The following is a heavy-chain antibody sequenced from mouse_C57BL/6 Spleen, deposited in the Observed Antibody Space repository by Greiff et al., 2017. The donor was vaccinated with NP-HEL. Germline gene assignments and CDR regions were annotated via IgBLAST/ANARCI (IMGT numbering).Heavy chain of an antibody. CDR3: ARNWDGLAY. J-gene: IGHJ3*01. CDR1: GYTFTSYW. D-gene: IGHD4-1*01. Sequence: QVQLKQPGAELVKPGASVKLSCKASGYTFTSYWMHWVKQRPGQGLEWIGMIHPNSGSTNYNEKFKSKATLTVDKSSSTAYMQLSSLTSEDSAVYYCARNWDGLAYWGQGTLVTVSA. CDR2: IHPNSGST. V-gene: IGHV1-64*01.